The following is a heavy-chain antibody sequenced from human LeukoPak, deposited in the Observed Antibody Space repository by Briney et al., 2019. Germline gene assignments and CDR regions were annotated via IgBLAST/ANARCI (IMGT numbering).Heavy chain of an antibody. CDR2: IKSDGST. Sequence: GGSLRLSCAASGFTFSSYWMHWVRQAPGKGLVWVSRIKSDGSTIYADSVKGRFTISRDNTKNTLYLQTNSLRAEDTAAYYCAKAMQPFYYYYYMDVWGKGTTVTVSS. V-gene: IGHV3-74*01. CDR3: AKAMQPFYYYYYMDV. J-gene: IGHJ6*03. CDR1: GFTFSSYW.